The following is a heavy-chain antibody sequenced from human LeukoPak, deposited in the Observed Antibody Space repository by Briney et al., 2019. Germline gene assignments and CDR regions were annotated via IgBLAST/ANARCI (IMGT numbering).Heavy chain of an antibody. Sequence: SSVKVSCKASGGTFSSYAISWVRQAPGQGLEWMGGIIPIFGTANYAQKFQGRVTITADESTSTAYMELSSPRSEDTAVYYCARDRAPYSSGWYNFDYWGQGTLVTVSS. J-gene: IGHJ4*02. D-gene: IGHD6-19*01. CDR3: ARDRAPYSSGWYNFDY. V-gene: IGHV1-69*01. CDR2: IIPIFGTA. CDR1: GGTFSSYA.